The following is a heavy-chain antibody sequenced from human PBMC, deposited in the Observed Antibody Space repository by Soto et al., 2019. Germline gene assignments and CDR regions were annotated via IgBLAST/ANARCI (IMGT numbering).Heavy chain of an antibody. V-gene: IGHV2-5*02. CDR3: AHFLRGFYYMDV. CDR1: GFSLSTNGVG. J-gene: IGHJ6*03. D-gene: IGHD5-12*01. Sequence: SGPTLVNPTQTLTLTCTLSGFSLSTNGVGVGWIRQPPGKALEWLALIYWDDDKRYSPSLKSRLIITKDTSKNQVVLTMTNMEYVDTATYYCAHFLRGFYYMDVWGKGTTVTVSS. CDR2: IYWDDDK.